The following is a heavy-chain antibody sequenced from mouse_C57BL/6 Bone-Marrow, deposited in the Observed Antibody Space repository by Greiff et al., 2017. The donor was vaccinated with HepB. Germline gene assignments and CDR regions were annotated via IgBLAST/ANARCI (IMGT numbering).Heavy chain of an antibody. CDR3: ASTTVVATEYFDV. CDR2: IYPGSGST. Sequence: VQLQQPGAELVKPGASVKMSCKASGYTFTSYWITWVKQRPGQGLEWIGDIYPGSGSTNYNEKFKSKATLTVDTSSSTAYMQLSSLTSEDSAVYYCASTTVVATEYFDVWGTGTTVTVSS. CDR1: GYTFTSYW. J-gene: IGHJ1*03. D-gene: IGHD1-1*01. V-gene: IGHV1-55*01.